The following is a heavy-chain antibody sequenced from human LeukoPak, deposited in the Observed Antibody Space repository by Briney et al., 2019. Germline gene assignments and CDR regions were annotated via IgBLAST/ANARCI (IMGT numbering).Heavy chain of an antibody. D-gene: IGHD2-2*01. CDR3: ARDPQYCSSTSCSDY. V-gene: IGHV3-21*01. CDR2: ISDSSSYT. J-gene: IGHJ4*02. CDR1: GFTFSSYS. Sequence: GGSLRLSCAASGFTFSSYSMNWVRQAPGKGLEWVSFISDSSSYTYYADSVKGRFTISRDNAKNSLYLQMNSLRAEDTAVYYCARDPQYCSSTSCSDYWGQGTLVTVSS.